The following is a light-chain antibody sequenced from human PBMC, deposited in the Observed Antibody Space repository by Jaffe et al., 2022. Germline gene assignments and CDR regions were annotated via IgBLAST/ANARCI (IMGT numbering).Light chain of an antibody. V-gene: IGLV3-1*01. Sequence: SYELTQPPSVSVSPGQTATITCSGDKLGDRYASWYQQKPGQSPVLVIYQDKKRPSGIPERFSGSNSGNTATLTISGTQAMDEADYYCQAWVSSTGVTFGGGTKLTVL. CDR1: KLGDRY. CDR3: QAWVSSTGVT. J-gene: IGLJ2*01. CDR2: QDK.